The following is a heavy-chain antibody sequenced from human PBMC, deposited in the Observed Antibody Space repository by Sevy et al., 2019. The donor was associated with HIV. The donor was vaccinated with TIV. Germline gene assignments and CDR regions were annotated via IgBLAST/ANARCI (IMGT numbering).Heavy chain of an antibody. V-gene: IGHV3-7*01. J-gene: IGHJ3*02. CDR1: GFTFSSYW. Sequence: GGSLRLSCAASGFTFSSYWMSWVRQAPGKGLEWVANIKQDGSEKYDVDSVKGRFTISRDNAKNSLYLQMNSLRAEDTAVYYRARTITMIVVVIKAIDALDIWGQGTMVTVSS. D-gene: IGHD3-22*01. CDR2: IKQDGSEK. CDR3: ARTITMIVVVIKAIDALDI.